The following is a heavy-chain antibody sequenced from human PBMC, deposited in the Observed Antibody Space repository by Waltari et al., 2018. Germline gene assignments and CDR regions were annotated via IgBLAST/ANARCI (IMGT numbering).Heavy chain of an antibody. Sequence: QLQLQESGPGLVKPSETLSLTCTVSGGSISSSSYYWGWIRQPPGKGLEWIGSIYYSGSTYYNPSLKSRVTISVDTSKNQFSLKLSSVTAADTAVYYCARALDYGDYEYFQHWGQGTLVT. D-gene: IGHD4-17*01. CDR2: IYYSGST. V-gene: IGHV4-39*07. CDR1: GGSISSSSYY. CDR3: ARALDYGDYEYFQH. J-gene: IGHJ1*01.